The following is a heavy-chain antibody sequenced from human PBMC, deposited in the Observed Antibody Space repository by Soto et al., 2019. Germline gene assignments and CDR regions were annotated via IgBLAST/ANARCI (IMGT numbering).Heavy chain of an antibody. CDR2: INHSGST. Sequence: QVQLQQWGAGLLKPSETLSLTCAVYGGSFSGYYWSWIRQPPGKGLEWIGEINHSGSTNYNPSLKSRVXXSXDXXKTQFSLKLSSVTAADTAVYYCARLGYSSSWYRDYWGQGTLVTVSS. J-gene: IGHJ4*02. CDR1: GGSFSGYY. D-gene: IGHD6-13*01. CDR3: ARLGYSSSWYRDY. V-gene: IGHV4-34*01.